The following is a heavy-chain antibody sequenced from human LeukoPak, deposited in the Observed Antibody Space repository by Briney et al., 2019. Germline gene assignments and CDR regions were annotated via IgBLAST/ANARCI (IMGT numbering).Heavy chain of an antibody. J-gene: IGHJ6*04. CDR3: AELGITMIGGV. V-gene: IGHV3-23*01. D-gene: IGHD3-10*02. CDR2: ISGSASST. CDR1: GFTFSSYA. Sequence: GGSLRLSCAASGFTFSSYAMSWVRQAPGKGLEWVSAISGSASSTYHADSVKGRFTISRKNDNNSLHLQMNSLRAEDTAVYYCAELGITMIGGVWGKGTTVTISS.